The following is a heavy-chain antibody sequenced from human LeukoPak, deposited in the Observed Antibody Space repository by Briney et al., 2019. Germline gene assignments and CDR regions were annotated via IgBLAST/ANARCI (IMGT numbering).Heavy chain of an antibody. CDR1: GFTFSSYA. D-gene: IGHD6-13*01. CDR3: ALVTAAGINY. V-gene: IGHV3-23*01. CDR2: ISGNGGST. J-gene: IGHJ4*02. Sequence: GGSLRLSCAASGFTFSSYAMSWVRQAPGKGLEWVSSISGNGGSTYYVASVKGRFTISRDNSRNTLYLQMNSLRVEDTAVYYCALVTAAGINYWGQGTLVTVSS.